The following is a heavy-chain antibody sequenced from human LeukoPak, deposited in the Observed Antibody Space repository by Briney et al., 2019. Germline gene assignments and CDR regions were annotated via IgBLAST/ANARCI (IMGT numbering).Heavy chain of an antibody. V-gene: IGHV3-30*02. D-gene: IGHD3-22*01. CDR2: IRYDGSNK. Sequence: GGSLRLSCAASGFAFSSYGMHWVRQAPGKGLEWVAFIRYDGSNKYYADSVKGRFTISRDNSKNTLYLQMNSLRAEDTAVYYCAKFNYYDSSGYRWFDPWGQGTLVTVSS. J-gene: IGHJ5*02. CDR3: AKFNYYDSSGYRWFDP. CDR1: GFAFSSYG.